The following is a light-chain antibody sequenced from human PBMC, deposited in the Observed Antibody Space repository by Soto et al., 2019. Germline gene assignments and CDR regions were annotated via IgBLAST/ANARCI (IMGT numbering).Light chain of an antibody. J-gene: IGKJ1*01. Sequence: IVFTQSPATPSLSPGERATPSCRASQSVSSYLAWYQQKPGQAPRLLIYDASNRATGIPARFSGSGSGTDFTLTISSLEPEDFAVYYCQQRSNWTFGQGTKVDIK. CDR2: DAS. CDR3: QQRSNWT. CDR1: QSVSSY. V-gene: IGKV3-11*01.